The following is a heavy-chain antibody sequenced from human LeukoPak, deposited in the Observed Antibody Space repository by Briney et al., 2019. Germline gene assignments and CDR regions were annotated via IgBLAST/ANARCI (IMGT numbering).Heavy chain of an antibody. CDR2: INHSGST. V-gene: IGHV4-34*01. J-gene: IGHJ4*02. Sequence: SETLSLTCAVYGGSFSTYYWSWVRQPPGKGLEWIGEINHSGSTNYSPSLKSRVTISANTSKGQFSLKLTSVTAADTAVYYCSTRGDWGQGTLVTVSS. CDR1: GGSFSTYY. CDR3: STRGD.